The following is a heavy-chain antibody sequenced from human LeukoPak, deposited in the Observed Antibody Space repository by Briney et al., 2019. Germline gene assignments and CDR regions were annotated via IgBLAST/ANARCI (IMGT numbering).Heavy chain of an antibody. CDR3: ARDIVDGRNPGNRFDP. CDR1: GGSINNYG. Sequence: SETLSLTCSVSGGSINNYGGAWIRQPPGRGLEWLGFIYYTGTTLHNPSFKSRVTLSVDTSKNQFSLRLSSVTAADTAMYYCARDIVDGRNPGNRFDPWGQGTLVTVSS. D-gene: IGHD2-15*01. J-gene: IGHJ5*02. V-gene: IGHV4-59*01. CDR2: IYYTGTT.